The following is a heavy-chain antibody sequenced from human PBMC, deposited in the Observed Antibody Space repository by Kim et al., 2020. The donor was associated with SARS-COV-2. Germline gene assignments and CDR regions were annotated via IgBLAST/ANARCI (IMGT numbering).Heavy chain of an antibody. J-gene: IGHJ4*02. CDR3: AQTYCSGGSCYSDFDY. CDR1: GGTFSSYA. CDR2: IIPILGIA. Sequence: SVKVSCKASGGTFSSYAISWVRQAPGQGLEWMGRIIPILGIANYAQKFKGRVTITADKSTSTAYMELSSLRSEDTTVYYCAQTYCSGGSCYSDFDYWGQGTLVTVSS. D-gene: IGHD2-15*01. V-gene: IGHV1-69*04.